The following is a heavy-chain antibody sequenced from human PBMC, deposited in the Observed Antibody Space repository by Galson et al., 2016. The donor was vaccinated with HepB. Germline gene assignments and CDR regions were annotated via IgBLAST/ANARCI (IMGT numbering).Heavy chain of an antibody. Sequence: SVKVSCKASGYTFTTYDMHWVRQSPRQRLEWMGWISAGSGNTKFSENFQGRVTITRDTSARTHYMELSSLTSEDTAVYYCARDRLGNLDVWGQGTTVTVSS. D-gene: IGHD5/OR15-5a*01. CDR1: GYTFTTYD. V-gene: IGHV1-3*01. J-gene: IGHJ6*02. CDR2: ISAGSGNT. CDR3: ARDRLGNLDV.